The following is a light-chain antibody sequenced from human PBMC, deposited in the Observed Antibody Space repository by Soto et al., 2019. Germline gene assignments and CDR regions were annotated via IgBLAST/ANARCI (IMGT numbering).Light chain of an antibody. CDR1: QSVSSN. J-gene: IGKJ2*01. V-gene: IGKV3-15*01. Sequence: EIVMTQSPATLSVSPGERATLSCRASQSVSSNLAWYQQKPGQAPRLLIYGASTRTTGIPARFSGRGSGTTFTLVISRLEPEDFAVYYCQQYGTSPFTFCQGTKVEI. CDR3: QQYGTSPFT. CDR2: GAS.